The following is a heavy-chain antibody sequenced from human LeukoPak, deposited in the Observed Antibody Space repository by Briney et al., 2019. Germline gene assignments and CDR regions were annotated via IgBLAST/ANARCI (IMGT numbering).Heavy chain of an antibody. CDR2: INYSETT. CDR3: ARLRGGVQLWGD. CDR1: SGSFSSRSYY. Sequence: SSETLSLTCTVSSGSFSSRSYYCGWIRQPPGMGLEWIATINYSETTYYNPSLKSRVTASVDTSKNQFYLKLSSVTAADTAVYYCARLRGGVQLWGDWGQGTLVTVSP. D-gene: IGHD5-18*01. J-gene: IGHJ4*02. V-gene: IGHV4-39*01.